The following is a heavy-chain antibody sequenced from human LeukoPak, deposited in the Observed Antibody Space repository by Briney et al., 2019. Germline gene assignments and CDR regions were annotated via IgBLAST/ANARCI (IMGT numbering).Heavy chain of an antibody. CDR3: AKDFQYYDSSGYLDY. V-gene: IGHV3-9*01. CDR1: GFTFDDYA. D-gene: IGHD3-22*01. J-gene: IGHJ4*02. CDR2: ISWNSGSI. Sequence: PGGSLRLSCAASGFTFDDYAMHWARQAPGKGLEWVSGISWNSGSIGYADTVKGRFTISRDNAKNSLYLQMNSLRAEDTALYYCAKDFQYYDSSGYLDYWGQGTLVTVSS.